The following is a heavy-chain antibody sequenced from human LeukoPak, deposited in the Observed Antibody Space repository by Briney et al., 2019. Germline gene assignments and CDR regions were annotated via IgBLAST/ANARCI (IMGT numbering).Heavy chain of an antibody. V-gene: IGHV1-18*01. CDR1: GYTFSSYG. J-gene: IGHJ4*02. D-gene: IGHD4-23*01. Sequence: ASVKVSCKASGYTFSSYGITWVRQAPGQGLEWMGWISAYNDGIDYAQKFQGRVTMTTDTSTSTAYMELRRLRSDGTAVYFCARPSFGGNSQLRYWGQGTLVTVSS. CDR3: ARPSFGGNSQLRY. CDR2: ISAYNDGI.